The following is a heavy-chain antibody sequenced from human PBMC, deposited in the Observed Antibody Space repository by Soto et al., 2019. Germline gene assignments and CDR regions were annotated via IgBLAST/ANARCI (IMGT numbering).Heavy chain of an antibody. D-gene: IGHD2-2*01. Sequence: VASVKVSCKVSGYTLTELSMHWVRQAPGKGLEWMGGFDPEDGETIYAQKFQGRVTMTEDTSTDTAYMELSSLRSEDTAVYYCAIGLRYQLLWYYFDYWGQGTLVTVSS. CDR3: AIGLRYQLLWYYFDY. CDR2: FDPEDGET. CDR1: GYTLTELS. J-gene: IGHJ4*02. V-gene: IGHV1-24*01.